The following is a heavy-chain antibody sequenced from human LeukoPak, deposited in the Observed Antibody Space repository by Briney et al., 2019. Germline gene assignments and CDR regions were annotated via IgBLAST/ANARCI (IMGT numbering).Heavy chain of an antibody. CDR3: ARHRWDSYGQHYFDY. V-gene: IGHV4-39*01. D-gene: IGHD5-18*01. J-gene: IGHJ4*02. CDR1: GGSISSSSYY. Sequence: SSETLSLTCTVSGGSISSSSYYWGWIRQPPGKGLEWIGSIYYSGSTYYNPSLKSRVTISVDTSKNQFSLKLSSVTAADTAVYYCARHRWDSYGQHYFDYWGQGTLVTVSS. CDR2: IYYSGST.